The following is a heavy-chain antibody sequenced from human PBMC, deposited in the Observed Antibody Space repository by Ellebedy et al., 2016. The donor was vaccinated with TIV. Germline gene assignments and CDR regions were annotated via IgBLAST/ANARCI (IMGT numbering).Heavy chain of an antibody. J-gene: IGHJ5*02. CDR1: GFSFRSYW. CDR2: IYQDGSDQ. Sequence: RGSLRLSCAASGFSFRSYWMSWVRQAPGKGLEWVANIYQDGSDQYYVDSVKGRFTISRDNVNKSLFLQMNSLRVEDTAVYYCARRGSYGDYAVQINSWLDTWGQGILVAVSS. D-gene: IGHD4-17*01. V-gene: IGHV3-7*01. CDR3: ARRGSYGDYAVQINSWLDT.